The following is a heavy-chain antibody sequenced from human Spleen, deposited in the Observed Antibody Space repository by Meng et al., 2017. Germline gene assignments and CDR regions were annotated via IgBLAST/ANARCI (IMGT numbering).Heavy chain of an antibody. D-gene: IGHD3-10*01. J-gene: IGHJ6*02. CDR3: ERSQMVRNYYYGMDV. CDR2: IDWDDEK. Sequence: SGPTLVKPTQTLTLTCTFSGFSLSTSGMCVNWVRQSPGQALEWLAVIDWDDEKYYRTSLKTRVTISKDTSKNQVVLSMTNMDPVDTATYYCERSQMVRNYYYGMDVWGQGTTVTVSS. V-gene: IGHV2-70*20. CDR1: GFSLSTSGMC.